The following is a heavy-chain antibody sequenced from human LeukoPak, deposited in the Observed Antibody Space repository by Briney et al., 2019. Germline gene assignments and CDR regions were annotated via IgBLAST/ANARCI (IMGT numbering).Heavy chain of an antibody. CDR3: ARDRDNGMDV. CDR1: GFTFSSYW. D-gene: IGHD2-15*01. J-gene: IGHJ6*04. Sequence: SGGSLRLSCAASGFTFSSYWMHWVRQAPGKGLVWVSSMSSSSGYIYYADSVKGRFTISRDNAKNSLFLQMNSLRDEDTAVYYCARDRDNGMDVWGKGTTVTVSS. V-gene: IGHV3-21*01. CDR2: MSSSSGYI.